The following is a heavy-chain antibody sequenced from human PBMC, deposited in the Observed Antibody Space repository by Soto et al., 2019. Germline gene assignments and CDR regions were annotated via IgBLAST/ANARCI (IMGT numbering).Heavy chain of an antibody. CDR2: VSHDGINT. D-gene: IGHD1-26*01. J-gene: IGHJ4*02. CDR3: ARKKTVGGIRLDN. CDR1: GFTFTNYP. V-gene: IGHV3-30-3*01. Sequence: QVQLVESGGGVVQPGRSLRLSCAASGFTFTNYPMHWVRQAPGKGLEWVAVVSHDGINTYYADSVKGRVTISRDNSKITQYLQLSSLRTEDTAVFYCARKKTVGGIRLDNWGQGTLVTVSS.